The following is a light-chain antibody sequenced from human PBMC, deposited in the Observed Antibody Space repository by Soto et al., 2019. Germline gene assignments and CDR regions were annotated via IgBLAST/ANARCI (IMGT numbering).Light chain of an antibody. V-gene: IGLV2-14*01. Sequence: QSALTQPASVSGSPGQSITISCTGTSSDVGSYIYVSWYQHHPGKAPKLMIYEVSNRPSGVSNRFSGSKSDNTASLTISGLQAEDEADYYCSSYTTTNTLVFGGGTKLTV. CDR2: EVS. CDR3: SSYTTTNTLV. CDR1: SSDVGSYIY. J-gene: IGLJ3*02.